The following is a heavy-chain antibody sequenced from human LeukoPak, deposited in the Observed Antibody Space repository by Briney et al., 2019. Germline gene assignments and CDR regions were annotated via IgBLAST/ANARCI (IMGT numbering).Heavy chain of an antibody. J-gene: IGHJ4*02. CDR3: ARGGLENRGFIGY. CDR1: GFXFSNYW. V-gene: IGHV3-7*04. CDR2: IKQDGTEN. D-gene: IGHD3-10*01. Sequence: GGPLRLSCAASGFXFSNYWISWVRQAPGKTLEWVANIKQDGTENDYVDSVKGRFTISRDNARNSLYLQMNSLRAEDTAVYFCARGGLENRGFIGYWGQGTLVTVSS.